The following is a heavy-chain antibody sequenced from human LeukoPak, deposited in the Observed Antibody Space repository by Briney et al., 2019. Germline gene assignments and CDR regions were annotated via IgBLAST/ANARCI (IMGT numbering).Heavy chain of an antibody. CDR3: ARGGYYDSSDLAAFDI. D-gene: IGHD3-22*01. V-gene: IGHV3-33*01. CDR2: IWYDGSNK. CDR1: EFTFSSYG. Sequence: PGRSLRLSCAASEFTFSSYGMHWVRQAPGKGLEWVAVIWYDGSNKFYGGSVKGRSTISRDNSKNTLYLQMSSLSAEDTAVYYCARGGYYDSSDLAAFDIWGQGTMVTVSS. J-gene: IGHJ3*02.